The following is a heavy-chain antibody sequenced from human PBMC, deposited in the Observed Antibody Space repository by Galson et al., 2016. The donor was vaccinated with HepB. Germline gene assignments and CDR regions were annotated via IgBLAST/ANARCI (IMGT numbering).Heavy chain of an antibody. J-gene: IGHJ4*02. V-gene: IGHV4-39*01. CDR2: IYYSGST. D-gene: IGHD5-12*01. Sequence: SETLSLTCTVSGGSISTNRFYWGWIRQPPGKGLEWIGSIYYSGSTYYNPSLKSRVTISVDTSKNQFSLKLGSVTAADTAVYYCARQGYDLVTGSGGSWGQGTLVTVSS. CDR1: GGSISTNRFY. CDR3: ARQGYDLVTGSGGS.